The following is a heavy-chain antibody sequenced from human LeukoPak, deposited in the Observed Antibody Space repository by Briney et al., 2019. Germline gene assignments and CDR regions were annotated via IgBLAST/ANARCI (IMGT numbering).Heavy chain of an antibody. CDR2: INHSGST. CDR3: ARGRITMVRGAPLWFDP. Sequence: SETLSLTCAVSGGSFSGYYWNWIRQPPGKGLEWIGEINHSGSTNYNSSLKSRVTISVDTSKNQFSLKLSSVTAADTAVYYCARGRITMVRGAPLWFDPWGQGTLVTVSS. CDR1: GGSFSGYY. J-gene: IGHJ5*02. D-gene: IGHD3-10*01. V-gene: IGHV4-34*01.